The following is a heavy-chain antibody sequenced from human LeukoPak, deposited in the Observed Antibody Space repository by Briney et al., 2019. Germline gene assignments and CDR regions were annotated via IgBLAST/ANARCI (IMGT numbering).Heavy chain of an antibody. V-gene: IGHV4-34*01. D-gene: IGHD2-21*02. CDR2: INHRGRT. J-gene: IGHJ4*02. CDR1: GGSFSGYY. Sequence: SETLSLTCAVYGGSFSGYYWSWIRQPPGKGLEWIGEINHRGRTNYNPSLKSRVTISVDTSKNQFSLKLSSVTAADTAVYYCATGGVTPIRVDFWGQGTLVTVSS. CDR3: ATGGVTPIRVDF.